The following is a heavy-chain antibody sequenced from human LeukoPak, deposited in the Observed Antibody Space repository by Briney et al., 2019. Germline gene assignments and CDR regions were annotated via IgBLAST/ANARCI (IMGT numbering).Heavy chain of an antibody. CDR1: GGSFSGYY. D-gene: IGHD2-15*01. V-gene: IGHV4-34*01. Sequence: SETLSPARAVYGGSFSGYYWSWIRQPPGKGLEWSGEIKSGGSTNYTPSVNSRVTISIDTSKNQFSLKLSSVTAADTAVYYCARGLRRGVVAAKFCFDYWGQGTLVTVSS. J-gene: IGHJ4*02. CDR2: IKSGGST. CDR3: ARGLRRGVVAAKFCFDY.